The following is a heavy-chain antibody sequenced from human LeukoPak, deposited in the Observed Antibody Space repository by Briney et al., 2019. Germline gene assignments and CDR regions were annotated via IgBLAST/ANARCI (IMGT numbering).Heavy chain of an antibody. J-gene: IGHJ3*01. CDR1: GFTFSNYW. V-gene: IGHV3-7*01. D-gene: IGHD3-10*01. CDR3: ARKGNAFDF. CDR2: IKLDVSET. Sequence: GGSLRLSCAASGFTFSNYWMTWVRQAPGKGLEWVANIKLDVSETYYVDSVRGRLTISRDNTKNSLYLQMDSLRAEDTAVYYCARKGNAFDFWGQGKMVTVSS.